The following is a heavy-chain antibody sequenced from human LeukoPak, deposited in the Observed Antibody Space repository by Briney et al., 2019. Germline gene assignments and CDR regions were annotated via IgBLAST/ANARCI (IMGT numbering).Heavy chain of an antibody. CDR2: INPNSGGT. D-gene: IGHD3-22*01. J-gene: IGHJ5*02. V-gene: IGHV1-2*06. CDR3: ARGDGYDSSGYYDNWFDP. Sequence: ASVKVSCKASGYTFTGYYMHWVRQAPGQGLEWMGRINPNSGGTNYVQKFQGRVTMTRDTSISTAYMEPSRLRSDDTAVYYCARGDGYDSSGYYDNWFDPWGQGTLVTVSS. CDR1: GYTFTGYY.